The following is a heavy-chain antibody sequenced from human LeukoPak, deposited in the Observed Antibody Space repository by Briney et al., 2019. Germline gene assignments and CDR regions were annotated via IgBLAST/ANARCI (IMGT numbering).Heavy chain of an antibody. D-gene: IGHD3-22*01. V-gene: IGHV3-48*03. CDR1: GFTFSSYE. J-gene: IGHJ4*02. CDR3: ARDGYCDSSGPHDY. Sequence: PGGSLRLSCAASGFTFSSYEMNWVSQAPGKGLEWVSYISSGGSTIYYADSLKGRFTISRDNAKNSLYLQMNSLRAEDTAVYYCARDGYCDSSGPHDYWGQGTLVTVSS. CDR2: ISSGGSTI.